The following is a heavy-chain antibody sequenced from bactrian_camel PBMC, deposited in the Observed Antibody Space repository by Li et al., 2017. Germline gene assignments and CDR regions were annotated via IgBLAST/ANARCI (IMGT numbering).Heavy chain of an antibody. V-gene: IGHV3S26*01. CDR3: AAAKIGALSTDEDDYDY. Sequence: HVQLVESGGGSVQAGGSLRLSCAASGYTDSSYCMGWFRQAPGKEREGVAATDRDGDISYVDSVKGRLTIPKDNAKDTLYLQMNSLKPEDTALFICAAAKIGALSTDEDDYDYWGQGTQVTVS. D-gene: IGHD4*01. CDR1: GYTDSSYC. CDR2: TDRDGDI. J-gene: IGHJ4*01.